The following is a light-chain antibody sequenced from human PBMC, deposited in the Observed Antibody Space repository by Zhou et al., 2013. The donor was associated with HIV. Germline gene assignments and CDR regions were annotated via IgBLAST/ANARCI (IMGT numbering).Light chain of an antibody. Sequence: QSVLTQPPSVSGAPGQRVTISCTGNSSNIGAGYDVHWYQQVQGRAPRLLIYASSSRPSGVPDRFSGSKSGTSASLAITGLQAEDEADYYCQSYDSSHNYVFGTGTKVTVL. V-gene: IGLV1-40*01. J-gene: IGLJ1*01. CDR3: QSYDSSHNYV. CDR2: ASS. CDR1: SSNIGAGYD.